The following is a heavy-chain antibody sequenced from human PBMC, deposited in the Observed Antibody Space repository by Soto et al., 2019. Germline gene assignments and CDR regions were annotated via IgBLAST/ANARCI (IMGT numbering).Heavy chain of an antibody. V-gene: IGHV3-33*01. D-gene: IGHD2-15*01. CDR2: IWYDGSNK. CDR1: GFTFSSYG. Sequence: QVQLVESGGGVVQPGRSLRLSCAASGFTFSSYGMHWVRQAPGKGLEWVAVIWYDGSNKYYADSVKGRFTISRDNSKYRLCEQRNSLRAEDTAVDYGARAGTYMVEVSWFDPWGQGTLVTVSS. J-gene: IGHJ5*02. CDR3: ARAGTYMVEVSWFDP.